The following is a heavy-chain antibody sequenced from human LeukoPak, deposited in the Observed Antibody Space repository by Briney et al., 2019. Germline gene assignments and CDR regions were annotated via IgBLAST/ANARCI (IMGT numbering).Heavy chain of an antibody. V-gene: IGHV4-31*03. CDR2: IYYSGST. CDR3: ASTMVYCSGGSCYVYGMDV. Sequence: SETLSLTCTVSGGSISSGGYYWSWIRQHPGKGLEWIGYIYYSGSTYYNPSLKSRVTISVDTSKNQFSLKLSSVTAADTAVYYCASTMVYCSGGSCYVYGMDVWGQGTTVTVSS. CDR1: GGSISSGGYY. J-gene: IGHJ6*02. D-gene: IGHD2-15*01.